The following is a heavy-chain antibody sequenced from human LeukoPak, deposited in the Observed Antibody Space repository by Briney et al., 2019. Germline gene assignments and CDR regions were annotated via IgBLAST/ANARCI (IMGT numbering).Heavy chain of an antibody. CDR2: IKEDGSEI. CDR3: AREGSGRYVGTGAHS. D-gene: IGHD6-19*01. Sequence: PGGSLRLSCAASGFTFSSYWMSWVRQAPGKGLEWVANIKEDGSEIHYVDSVKGRFTISRDNAKNSLYLQMNSLRAEDTSVYYCAREGSGRYVGTGAHSWGRGTLVTVSS. CDR1: GFTFSSYW. V-gene: IGHV3-7*01. J-gene: IGHJ4*02.